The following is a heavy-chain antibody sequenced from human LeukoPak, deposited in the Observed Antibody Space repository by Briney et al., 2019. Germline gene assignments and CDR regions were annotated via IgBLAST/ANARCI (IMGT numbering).Heavy chain of an antibody. CDR3: ASYIAACPRRPYYYYYMDV. Sequence: SQPLSLTCTVCGDSISSGSYYWRWIPRPAGKGLEWIVRIYTSWSTNYTPSLKSRVTISVDTSKNQYSLKLSSVTAADTAVYYCASYIAACPRRPYYYYYMDVWGKGTTVTVSS. D-gene: IGHD6-6*01. CDR2: IYTSWST. J-gene: IGHJ6*03. V-gene: IGHV4-61*02. CDR1: GDSISSGSYY.